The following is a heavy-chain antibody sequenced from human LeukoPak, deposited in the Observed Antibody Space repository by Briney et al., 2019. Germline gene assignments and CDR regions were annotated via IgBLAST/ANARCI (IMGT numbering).Heavy chain of an antibody. D-gene: IGHD1-26*01. J-gene: IGHJ4*02. V-gene: IGHV3-74*01. CDR1: GFIFSRYW. CDR2: INSDGSST. Sequence: GGSLRLSCAASGFIFSRYWMHWVRQAPGKGLVWVSRINSDGSSTSYADSVKGRFTISRDNAKNTLYLQMNSLRAEDTAVYYCARDRYSGSYSDYWGQGTLVTVSS. CDR3: ARDRYSGSYSDY.